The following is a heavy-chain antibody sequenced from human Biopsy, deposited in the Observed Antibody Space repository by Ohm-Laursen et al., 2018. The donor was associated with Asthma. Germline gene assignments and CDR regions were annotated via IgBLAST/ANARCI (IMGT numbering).Heavy chain of an antibody. D-gene: IGHD4-23*01. CDR3: ARTHERWTSIQDDALDI. Sequence: SLRLSCTASGFTFSIYDIHWVRQAPGKGLEWVAVISYDGGNKFYGDSVKGRFTLSRDNSRNTLYLQMNSWRVEDTAIYYCARTHERWTSIQDDALDIWGQGTMVIVSS. J-gene: IGHJ3*02. CDR2: ISYDGGNK. CDR1: GFTFSIYD. V-gene: IGHV3-30*03.